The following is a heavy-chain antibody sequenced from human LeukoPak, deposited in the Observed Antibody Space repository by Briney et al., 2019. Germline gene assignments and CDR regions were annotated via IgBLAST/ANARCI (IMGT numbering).Heavy chain of an antibody. D-gene: IGHD2-2*01. CDR1: GFTFSSYA. V-gene: IGHV3-30-3*01. CDR2: ISYDGSNK. J-gene: IGHJ6*02. Sequence: TGRSLRLSCAASGFTFSSYAMHWVRQAPGKGLEWVAVISYDGSNKYYADSVKGRFTISRDNSKNTLYLQMNSLRAEDTAVYYCAREPVVPAANYYYYYGMDVWGQGTTVTVSS. CDR3: AREPVVPAANYYYYYGMDV.